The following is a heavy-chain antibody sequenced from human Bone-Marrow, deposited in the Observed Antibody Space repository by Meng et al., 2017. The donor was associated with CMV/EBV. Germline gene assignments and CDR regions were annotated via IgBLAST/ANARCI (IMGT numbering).Heavy chain of an antibody. CDR2: IDPSDSYT. J-gene: IGHJ4*02. CDR1: GYSFTSYW. D-gene: IGHD2-2*01. Sequence: SGYSFTSYWISWVRQLPGKGLEWMGRIDPSDSYTNYSPSFQGHVTVSADKSISTAYLQWSSLKASDTAMYYCARCSDSTLFPVCDYWGQGTLVTVSS. V-gene: IGHV5-10-1*01. CDR3: ARCSDSTLFPVCDY.